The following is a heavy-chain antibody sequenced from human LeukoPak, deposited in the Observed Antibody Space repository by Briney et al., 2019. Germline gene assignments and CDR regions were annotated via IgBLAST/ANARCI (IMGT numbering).Heavy chain of an antibody. Sequence: SETLALTCTASGGSISSYYWSWIRQPPGKGLEWIGYIYYTGSTNYNPSLKSRVTISVDTSNNQFSLKLSSVTAADTAVYYCAREDNWNYFPFDRWGQGTLVTVSS. CDR1: GGSISSYY. V-gene: IGHV4-59*01. D-gene: IGHD1-7*01. CDR3: AREDNWNYFPFDR. J-gene: IGHJ5*02. CDR2: IYYTGST.